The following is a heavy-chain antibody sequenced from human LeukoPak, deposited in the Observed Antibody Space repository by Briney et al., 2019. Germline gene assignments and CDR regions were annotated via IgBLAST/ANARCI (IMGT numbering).Heavy chain of an antibody. CDR3: ARTYYYDSSGLDFDY. CDR2: IYYSGST. V-gene: IGHV4-30-4*01. Sequence: SETLSLTCAVYGGSFSGYYWSWIRQPPGKGLEWIGYIYYSGSTYYNPSLKSRVTISVDTSKNQFSLKLSSVTAADTAVYYCARTYYYDSSGLDFDYWGQGTLVTVSS. J-gene: IGHJ4*02. CDR1: GGSFSGYY. D-gene: IGHD3-22*01.